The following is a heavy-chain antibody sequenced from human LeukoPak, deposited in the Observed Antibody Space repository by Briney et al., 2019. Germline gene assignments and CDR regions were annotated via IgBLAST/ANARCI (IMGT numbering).Heavy chain of an antibody. D-gene: IGHD5-12*01. CDR2: IWYDGSNK. CDR3: ARDLEEEWLLDY. J-gene: IGHJ4*02. Sequence: GGSLRLSCAASGFTFSSYGMHWVRQAPGKGLEWVAVIWYDGSNKYYADSVKGRFTISRDNSKNTLYLQMNSLRAEDTAVYYSARDLEEEWLLDYWGQGTLVTVSS. CDR1: GFTFSSYG. V-gene: IGHV3-33*01.